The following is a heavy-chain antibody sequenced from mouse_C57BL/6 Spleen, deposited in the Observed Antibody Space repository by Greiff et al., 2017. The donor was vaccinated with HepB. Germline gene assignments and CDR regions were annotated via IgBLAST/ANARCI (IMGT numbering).Heavy chain of an antibody. V-gene: IGHV3-8*01. D-gene: IGHD1-1*01. CDR1: GYSITSDY. CDR3: ARYYGSSYRYYAMDY. J-gene: IGHJ4*01. CDR2: ISYSGST. Sequence: EVKLQESGPGLAKPSQTLSLTCSVTGYSITSDYWNWIRKFPGNKIEYMGYISYSGSTYYNPSLKSRISITRDTSKNQYYLQLNSVTTEDTATYYCARYYGSSYRYYAMDYWGQGTSVTVSS.